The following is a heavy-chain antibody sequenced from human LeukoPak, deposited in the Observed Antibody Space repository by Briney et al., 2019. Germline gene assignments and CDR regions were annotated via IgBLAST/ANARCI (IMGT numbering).Heavy chain of an antibody. Sequence: SETLSLTCTVSGGSISNHYWSCIRQPPGGGLECIGYFSDSGNTIYNPSLKSRVTILGDTSKNQFSLKLSSVTAADTAVYYCARHATGSYSVPWLDPWGQGTLVTVST. CDR2: FSDSGNT. J-gene: IGHJ5*02. V-gene: IGHV4-59*08. CDR1: GGSISNHY. D-gene: IGHD3-10*01. CDR3: ARHATGSYSVPWLDP.